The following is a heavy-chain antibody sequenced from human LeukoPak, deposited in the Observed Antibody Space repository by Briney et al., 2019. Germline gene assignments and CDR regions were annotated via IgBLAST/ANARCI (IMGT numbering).Heavy chain of an antibody. Sequence: ASVKVSCKASGYTFTNYGLSWVRQAPGQGRERMGWISVYNGNANYTQKLQGRVIMTTDTSTTTAYMDLRSLRSDDTAVYYCARDAGYCSSETCYDDAFDIWGQGTMVTVSS. CDR2: ISVYNGNA. CDR3: ARDAGYCSSETCYDDAFDI. D-gene: IGHD2-2*01. CDR1: GYTFTNYG. J-gene: IGHJ3*02. V-gene: IGHV1-18*01.